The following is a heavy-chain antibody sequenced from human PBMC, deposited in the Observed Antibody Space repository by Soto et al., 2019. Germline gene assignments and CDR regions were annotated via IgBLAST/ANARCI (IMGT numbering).Heavy chain of an antibody. CDR3: ARDILSVGPRANDAFDV. J-gene: IGHJ3*01. V-gene: IGHV1-3*01. Sequence: QVQLVQSGAEVRKPGASVNISCRASGFTFSDHLINWVRQVPGQSLEWMGWISPDNGNTKSSHTFQGRVTISRHSSESIVYVEVRELTSEDTAVFYCARDILSVGPRANDAFDVWGQGTMVTVSS. CDR1: GFTFSDHL. D-gene: IGHD2-8*02. CDR2: ISPDNGNT.